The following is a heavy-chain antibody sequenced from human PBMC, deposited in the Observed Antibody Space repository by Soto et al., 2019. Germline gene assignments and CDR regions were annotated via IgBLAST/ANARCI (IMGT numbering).Heavy chain of an antibody. V-gene: IGHV3-48*02. Sequence: EAQLVESGGGLVQPGGSLRLSCAASEFTFSSYSMNWVRQAPGKGLEWISYISSSSSTIYYADSVRGRFTISRDNAKNSLYLQMNSLRDEDTAVYYCARHSPPGWHFDYWGQRTLVTVSS. D-gene: IGHD6-19*01. CDR3: ARHSPPGWHFDY. J-gene: IGHJ4*02. CDR2: ISSSSSTI. CDR1: EFTFSSYS.